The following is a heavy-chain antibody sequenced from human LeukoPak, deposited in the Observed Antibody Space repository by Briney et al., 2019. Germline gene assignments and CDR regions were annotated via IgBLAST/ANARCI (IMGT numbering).Heavy chain of an antibody. D-gene: IGHD1-20*01. Sequence: SSETLSLTCTVSGGSISSYYWGWIRQPPGKGLEWIGYIYYSGSTNYNPSLKSRVTISVDTSKNQFSLKLSSVTAADTAVYYCARDEYNWNDENWFDPWGQGTLVTVSS. CDR1: GGSISSYY. CDR3: ARDEYNWNDENWFDP. V-gene: IGHV4-59*01. CDR2: IYYSGST. J-gene: IGHJ5*02.